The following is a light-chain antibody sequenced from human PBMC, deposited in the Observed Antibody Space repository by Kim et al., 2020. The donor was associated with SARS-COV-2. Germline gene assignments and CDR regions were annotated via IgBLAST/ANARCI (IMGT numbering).Light chain of an antibody. CDR3: CSYAGSYTFVKV. V-gene: IGLV2-11*01. Sequence: QSALTQPRSVSGSPGQSVTISCTGTSSDVGGYNYVSWYQQHPGKAPKLMIYDVSKRPSGVPDRFSGSKSGNTASLTISGLQADDEADYYCCSYAGSYTFVKVLGGGTQLTVL. CDR2: DVS. J-gene: IGLJ3*02. CDR1: SSDVGGYNY.